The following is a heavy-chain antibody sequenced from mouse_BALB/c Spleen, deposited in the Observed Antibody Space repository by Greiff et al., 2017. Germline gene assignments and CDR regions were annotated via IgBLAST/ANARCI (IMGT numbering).Heavy chain of an antibody. J-gene: IGHJ3*01. D-gene: IGHD4-1*01. CDR1: GFAFSSYD. V-gene: IGHV5-12-1*01. CDR2: ISSGGGST. CDR3: ASWDWFAY. Sequence: EVKLVESGGGLVKPGGSLKLSCAASGFAFSSYDMSWVRQTPEKRLEWVAYISSGGGSTYYPDTVKGRFTISRDNAKNTLYLQMSSLKSEDTAMYYCASWDWFAYWGQGTLVTVSA.